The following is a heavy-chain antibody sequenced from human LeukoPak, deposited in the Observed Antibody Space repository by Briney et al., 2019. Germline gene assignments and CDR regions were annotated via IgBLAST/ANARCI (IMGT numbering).Heavy chain of an antibody. CDR3: ARDYGDYEWGADAFDI. D-gene: IGHD4-17*01. CDR1: GGSISTSNYY. CDR2: IFYSGST. Sequence: SETLSLTCTVSGGSISTSNYYWGWIRQPPGKGLEWIGNIFYSGSTYYSPSLRSRVTISLDTSRNQFSLKLSSVTAADTAVYYCARDYGDYEWGADAFDIWGQGTMVTVSS. J-gene: IGHJ3*02. V-gene: IGHV4-39*07.